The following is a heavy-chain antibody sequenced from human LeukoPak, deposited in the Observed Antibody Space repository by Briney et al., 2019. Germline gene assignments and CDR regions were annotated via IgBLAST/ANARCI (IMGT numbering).Heavy chain of an antibody. CDR1: GGTLSSYA. D-gene: IGHD4-17*01. CDR2: IIPILGIA. CDR3: ASKRLGPVTTLYYYYGMDV. J-gene: IGHJ6*02. V-gene: IGHV1-69*04. Sequence: SVKVSCKASGGTLSSYAISWVRQAPGQGLEWMGRIIPILGIANYAQKFQGRVTMTRDTSISTAYMELSRLRSDDTAVYYCASKRLGPVTTLYYYYGMDVWGQGTTVTVSS.